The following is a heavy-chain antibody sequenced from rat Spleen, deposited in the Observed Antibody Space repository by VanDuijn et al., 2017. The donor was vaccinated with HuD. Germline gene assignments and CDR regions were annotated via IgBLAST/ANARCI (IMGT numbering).Heavy chain of an antibody. Sequence: EVQLVESGGGLVQPGRSLKLSCVVSGFTFTNHYMAWVRQAPKKGLEWVATISSSGSRTFYPDSVKGRFTISRDNAKSSLYLQMNSLRSEDTATYYCVRLLGAPDWYFDFWGPGTMVTVSS. D-gene: IGHD5-1*01. CDR3: VRLLGAPDWYFDF. CDR2: ISSSGSRT. J-gene: IGHJ1*01. CDR1: GFTFTNHY. V-gene: IGHV5-7*01.